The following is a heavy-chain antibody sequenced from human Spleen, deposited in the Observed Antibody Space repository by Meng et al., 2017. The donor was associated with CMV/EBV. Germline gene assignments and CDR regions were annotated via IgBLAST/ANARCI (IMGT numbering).Heavy chain of an antibody. D-gene: IGHD2-15*01. CDR3: ARDGPHCSVGGCYFDF. V-gene: IGHV1-2*02. CDR2: IDPNSGGT. J-gene: IGHJ4*02. Sequence: NDYQINWVRQAPGQGLEWMGWIDPNSGGTNYAQKFQDMVIMTSDTSTSTVYMELNNLRGDDRAVYYCARDGPHCSVGGCYFDFWGQGSLVTVSS. CDR1: NDYQ.